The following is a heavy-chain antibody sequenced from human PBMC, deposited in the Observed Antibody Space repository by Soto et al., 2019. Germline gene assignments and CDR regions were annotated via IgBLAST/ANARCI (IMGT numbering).Heavy chain of an antibody. Sequence: PSETLSLTCAVSGGSISSSNWWSWVRQPPGKGLEWIGEIYHSGSTNYNPSLKSRVTITVDKSKNQFSLKLSSVTAADTAVYYCARAVRVPGGLYSSSLWSPYYYYGMDVWGQGTTVTVSS. J-gene: IGHJ6*02. CDR2: IYHSGST. CDR1: GGSISSSNW. V-gene: IGHV4-4*02. CDR3: ARAVRVPGGLYSSSLWSPYYYYGMDV. D-gene: IGHD6-6*01.